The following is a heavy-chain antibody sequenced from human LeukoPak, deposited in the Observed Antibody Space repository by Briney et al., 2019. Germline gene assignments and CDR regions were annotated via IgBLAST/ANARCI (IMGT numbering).Heavy chain of an antibody. CDR2: IIPIFGTA. CDR3: ALQQEQWLAYFDY. V-gene: IGHV1-69*05. J-gene: IGHJ4*02. CDR1: GGTFSSYA. D-gene: IGHD6-19*01. Sequence: SVKVSCKASGGTFSSYAISWARQAPGQGLEWMGGIIPIFGTANYAQKFQGRVTITTDESTSTAYMELSSLRSEDTAVYYCALQQEQWLAYFDYWGPGTLVTVSS.